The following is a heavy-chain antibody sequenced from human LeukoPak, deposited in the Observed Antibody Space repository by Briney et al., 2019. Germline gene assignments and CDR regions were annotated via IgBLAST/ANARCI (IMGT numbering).Heavy chain of an antibody. D-gene: IGHD6-13*01. CDR1: GFTFSSYW. CDR3: AREGIAAAGTGGDY. J-gene: IGHJ4*02. CDR2: IKQDGSEK. V-gene: IGHV3-7*01. Sequence: GGSLRLSCAASGFTFSSYWMSWVRQAPGKGLEWVANIKQDGSEKYYVDSVKGRFTISRDNAKNSLYLQMNSLRAEDTALHYCAREGIAAAGTGGDYWGQGTLVTVSS.